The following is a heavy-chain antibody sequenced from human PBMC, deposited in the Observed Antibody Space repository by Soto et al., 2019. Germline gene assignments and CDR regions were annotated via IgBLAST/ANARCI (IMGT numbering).Heavy chain of an antibody. CDR3: AKDQYYDSSGYRSPYGMDV. V-gene: IGHV3-9*01. Sequence: GGSLRLSCEASGFIFNDYAMHWVRQAPGKGLEWVSGISWNSGSIGYVDSVKGRFTISRDNSKNTLYLQMNSLRAEDTAVYYCAKDQYYDSSGYRSPYGMDVWGQGTTVTVSS. J-gene: IGHJ6*02. D-gene: IGHD3-22*01. CDR2: ISWNSGSI. CDR1: GFIFNDYA.